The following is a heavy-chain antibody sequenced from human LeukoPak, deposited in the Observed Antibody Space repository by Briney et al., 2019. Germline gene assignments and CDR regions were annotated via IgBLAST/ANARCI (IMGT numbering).Heavy chain of an antibody. V-gene: IGHV1-3*01. Sequence: GASVKVSCKASGYTFTGYYMHWVRQAPGQRLEWMGWINAGNGNTKYSQKFQGRVTITRDTSASTAYMELSSLRSEDTAVYYCARGPKIVVVPAVNWFDPWGQGTLVTVSS. CDR1: GYTFTGYY. J-gene: IGHJ5*02. CDR3: ARGPKIVVVPAVNWFDP. D-gene: IGHD2-2*01. CDR2: INAGNGNT.